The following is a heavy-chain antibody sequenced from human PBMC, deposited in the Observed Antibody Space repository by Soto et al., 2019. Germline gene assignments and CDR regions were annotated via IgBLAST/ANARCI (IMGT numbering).Heavy chain of an antibody. J-gene: IGHJ3*02. CDR3: ERDGGSGLRGDFDI. V-gene: IGHV6-1*01. D-gene: IGHD6-19*01. CDR1: GYVVSINMAA. Sequence: PSHPLXRTCGMSGYVVSINMAAFNFIMQSPSRGLEWLGRTYYRSKWYNDYAVSVKSRITINTETSKNQFYMQLNSVTPEDTAVYYCERDGGSGLRGDFDIWGQGTMV. CDR2: TYYRSKWYN.